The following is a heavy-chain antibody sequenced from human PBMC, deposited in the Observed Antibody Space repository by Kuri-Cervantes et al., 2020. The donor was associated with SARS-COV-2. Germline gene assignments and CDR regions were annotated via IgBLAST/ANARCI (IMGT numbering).Heavy chain of an antibody. CDR3: AREPRLGYLDY. CDR1: GGSITNYH. D-gene: IGHD6-25*01. J-gene: IGHJ4*02. V-gene: IGHV4-59*01. CDR2: IYSSGRT. Sequence: SETLSLTCTVSGGSITNYHWTWIRQPPGKGLEWIGYIYSSGRTSYNPSLKSRVTISIDTSKNQFSLKVSSVTAADTAVYYCAREPRLGYLDYWGRRTLVTVSS.